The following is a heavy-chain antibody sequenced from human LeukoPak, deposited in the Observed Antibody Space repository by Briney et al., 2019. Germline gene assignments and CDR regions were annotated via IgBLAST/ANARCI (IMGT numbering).Heavy chain of an antibody. CDR3: AKDAGISRLLYYFDY. CDR1: GFTFSSYG. D-gene: IGHD2-21*01. J-gene: IGHJ4*02. Sequence: GGSLRLSCAASGFTFSSYGMHWVRQAPGKGLEWVAVISYDGSNKYYADSMKGRFTISRDNSKNTLYLQMNSLRAEDTAVYYCAKDAGISRLLYYFDYWGLGTLVTVSS. V-gene: IGHV3-30*18. CDR2: ISYDGSNK.